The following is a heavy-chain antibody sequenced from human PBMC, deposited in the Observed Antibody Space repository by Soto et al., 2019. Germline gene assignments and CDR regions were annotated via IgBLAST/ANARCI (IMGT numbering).Heavy chain of an antibody. D-gene: IGHD4-17*01. CDR2: VFHSATS. CDR3: ARGAEQYGRQPFYFDS. CDR1: SKTINSGDY. Sequence: SEPLSLTCAVSSKTINSGDYWGLLRQPPGKGLEWIGGVFHSATSYYNPSLKSRGTISLDTSKNQFSLRLSSVTATDTAVYYCARGAEQYGRQPFYFDSWCQGSLLTVSS. J-gene: IGHJ4*02. V-gene: IGHV4-38-2*01.